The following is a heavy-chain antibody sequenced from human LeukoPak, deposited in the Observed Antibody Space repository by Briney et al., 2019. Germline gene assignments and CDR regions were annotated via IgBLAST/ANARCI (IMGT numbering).Heavy chain of an antibody. D-gene: IGHD6-13*01. V-gene: IGHV5-51*01. Sequence: GESLKISCKASGYTFTSDWIWWVRQMRGEGLEWRGIFYPGDSDNRYSPAFQGQVTISAEKSISTAYRQWNSLKVSENAMYYCARRAPFSSSWYRIWGSAYYYPYMDVWRKGTTVTVSS. J-gene: IGHJ6*03. CDR1: GYTFTSDW. CDR2: FYPGDSDN. CDR3: ARRAPFSSSWYRIWGSAYYYPYMDV.